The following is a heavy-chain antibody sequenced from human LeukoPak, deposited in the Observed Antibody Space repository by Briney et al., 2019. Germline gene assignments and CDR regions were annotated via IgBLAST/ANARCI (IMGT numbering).Heavy chain of an antibody. CDR2: ISYDGSNK. D-gene: IGHD3-10*01. CDR1: GFTFSSYA. V-gene: IGHV3-30-3*01. Sequence: GGSLRLSCAASGFTFSSYAMHWVRQAPGKGLEWVAVISYDGSNKYYADSVKGRFTISRDNSKNTLYLQMNSLRAEDTAVYYCARDQGTMVRGAPCNWGQGTLVTVSS. J-gene: IGHJ4*02. CDR3: ARDQGTMVRGAPCN.